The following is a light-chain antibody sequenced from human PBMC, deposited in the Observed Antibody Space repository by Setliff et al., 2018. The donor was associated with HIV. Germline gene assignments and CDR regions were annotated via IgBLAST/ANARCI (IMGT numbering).Light chain of an antibody. Sequence: QSALAQPPSASGSPGQSVTISCTGASSDVGVYNYVSWFQQHPGKAPKLMIYEVTKRPSGVPDRFSGSKSGNTASLTVSGLQAEDEADYYCGSYAGSKSYVFGTGTK. V-gene: IGLV2-8*01. J-gene: IGLJ1*01. CDR3: GSYAGSKSYV. CDR2: EVT. CDR1: SSDVGVYNY.